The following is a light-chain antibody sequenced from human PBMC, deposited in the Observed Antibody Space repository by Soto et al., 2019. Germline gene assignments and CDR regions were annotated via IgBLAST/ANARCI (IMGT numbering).Light chain of an antibody. CDR1: RSNIGAGYD. CDR3: QSYDSSLRGWV. V-gene: IGLV1-40*01. Sequence: QSALTQPPSVSGAPGQNVTISCTGSRSNIGAGYDVHWYQQLPRTAPKLLIYGNTHRPSGVPDRFSGSKSGTPASLAITGLQAEDEADYYCQSYDSSLRGWVFGGGTKLTVL. CDR2: GNT. J-gene: IGLJ3*02.